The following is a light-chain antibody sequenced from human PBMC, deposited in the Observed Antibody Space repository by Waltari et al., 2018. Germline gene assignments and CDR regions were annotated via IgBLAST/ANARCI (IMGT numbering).Light chain of an antibody. CDR1: QSVSSN. J-gene: IGKJ4*01. CDR3: QQYNNWLQG. CDR2: GAS. V-gene: IGKV3-15*01. Sequence: EIVMTQSPATLSVSPGERATLSCRASQSVSSNLAWYQQKPCQAPRLLIYGASTRATGIPARFSGSGSGTEFTLTISSLQSEDFAVYYCQQYNNWLQGFGGGTKVEIK.